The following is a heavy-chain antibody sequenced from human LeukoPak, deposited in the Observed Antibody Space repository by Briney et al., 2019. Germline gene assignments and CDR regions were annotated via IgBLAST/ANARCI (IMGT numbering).Heavy chain of an antibody. D-gene: IGHD6-13*01. V-gene: IGHV3-74*01. CDR2: INSDGSST. J-gene: IGHJ6*03. CDR3: ARAPYSSSWAYYYYYMDV. Sequence: PGGSLRLSCAASGFTFSSYWMHWVRQAPGKGLVWVSRINSDGSSTSYADSVKGRFTISRDNAKSTLCLQMNSLRAEDTAVYYCARAPYSSSWAYYYYYMDVWGKGTTVTVSS. CDR1: GFTFSSYW.